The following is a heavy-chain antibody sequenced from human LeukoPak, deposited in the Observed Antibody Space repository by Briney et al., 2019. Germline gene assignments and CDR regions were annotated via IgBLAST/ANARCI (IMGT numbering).Heavy chain of an antibody. CDR2: INPNSGGT. CDR1: GYTFTGYY. V-gene: IGHV1-2*02. J-gene: IGHJ4*02. CDR3: ARDQRLWWSRGVYYFDY. Sequence: VASVTVSCKASGYTFTGYYMHWVRQAPGQGREWMGWINPNSGGTNYAQKFQGRVTMTRDTSISTAYMELRRLRDDDTAVYYCARDQRLWWSRGVYYFDYWGQGTLVTVSS. D-gene: IGHD2-21*01.